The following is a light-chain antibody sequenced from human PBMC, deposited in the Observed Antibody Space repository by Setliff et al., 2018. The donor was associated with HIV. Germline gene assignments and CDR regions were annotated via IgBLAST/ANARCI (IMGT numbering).Light chain of an antibody. CDR3: CSYAGSYTLEI. J-gene: IGLJ2*01. V-gene: IGLV2-14*01. Sequence: QSVLAQPASVSGSPGQSITISCTGTGSDVGGYNYVSWCQQHPGKAPKLIIYEVRNRPSGVPDRFSGSKSGNTASLTISGLQAEDEADYYCCSYAGSYTLEIFGGGTKVTVL. CDR2: EVR. CDR1: GSDVGGYNY.